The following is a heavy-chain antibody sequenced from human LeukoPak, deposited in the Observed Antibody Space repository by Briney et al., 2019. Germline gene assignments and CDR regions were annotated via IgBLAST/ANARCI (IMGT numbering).Heavy chain of an antibody. D-gene: IGHD4-17*01. CDR1: GFTFSSYA. CDR3: ARGDYGDYVVSDY. Sequence: GRSLRLSCAASGFTFSSYAMHWVRQAPGKGLEWVAVISYDGSNKYYADSVKGRFTISRDNSKNTLYLQMNSLRAEDTAVYYCARGDYGDYVVSDYWGQGTLVTVSS. V-gene: IGHV3-30*04. J-gene: IGHJ4*02. CDR2: ISYDGSNK.